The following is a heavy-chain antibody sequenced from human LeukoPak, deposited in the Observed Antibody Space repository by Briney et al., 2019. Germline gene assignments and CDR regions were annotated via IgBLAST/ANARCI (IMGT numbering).Heavy chain of an antibody. V-gene: IGHV4-38-2*02. CDR3: ASLYYYDSSGYSVAAFDY. J-gene: IGHJ4*02. D-gene: IGHD3-22*01. CDR1: GYSISSGYY. Sequence: PSETLSLTCTVSGYSISSGYYWGWIRQPPGKGLEWIGSIYHSGSTYYNPSLKSRVTISVDTSKNQFSLKLSSVTAADTAVYYCASLYYYDSSGYSVAAFDYWGQGTLVTVSS. CDR2: IYHSGST.